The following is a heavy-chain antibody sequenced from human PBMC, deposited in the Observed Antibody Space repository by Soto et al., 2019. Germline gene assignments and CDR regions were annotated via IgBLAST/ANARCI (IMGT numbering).Heavy chain of an antibody. J-gene: IGHJ3*02. CDR3: ARDRPQITIFDSFDI. CDR1: GFTFTTYV. V-gene: IGHV3-30*14. D-gene: IGHD3-3*01. Sequence: QVQLVESGGGVVQPGGSLRLSCAASGFTFTTYVMHWVRQAPGKGLECVAVISRDGSNKYYAESVKGRFTISRDNSYNTLFLQKTSLRVDDTAVYYCARDRPQITIFDSFDIWGQGTMVTVSS. CDR2: ISRDGSNK.